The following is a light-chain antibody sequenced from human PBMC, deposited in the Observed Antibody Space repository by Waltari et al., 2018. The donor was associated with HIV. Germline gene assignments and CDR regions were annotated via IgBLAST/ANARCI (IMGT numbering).Light chain of an antibody. CDR3: QQYFSPPPLT. J-gene: IGKJ4*01. CDR1: QAISNS. Sequence: DIQMTQSPSSLSASVGDRVTITCRASQAISNSLAWYQQKPGKAPKLLLYAASRLESGVPSRFSGSRSGTDYARTISSLQPEDFAVYYCQQYFSPPPLTFGGGTKVESK. CDR2: AAS. V-gene: IGKV1-NL1*01.